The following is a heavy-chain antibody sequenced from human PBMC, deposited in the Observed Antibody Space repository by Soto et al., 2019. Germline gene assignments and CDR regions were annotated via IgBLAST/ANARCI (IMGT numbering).Heavy chain of an antibody. J-gene: IGHJ4*02. CDR2: ISHDWTT. Sequence: SETLSLTCVVSSGSISSNYWWTWVRQSPRKGLEWIGEISHDWTTNYNPSLRNRVTMSVDKSKNQFSLKLSSVTAADTAVYYCARQARNWDPIDYWGQGTLVTSPQ. CDR1: SGSISSNYW. D-gene: IGHD7-27*01. V-gene: IGHV4-4*02. CDR3: ARQARNWDPIDY.